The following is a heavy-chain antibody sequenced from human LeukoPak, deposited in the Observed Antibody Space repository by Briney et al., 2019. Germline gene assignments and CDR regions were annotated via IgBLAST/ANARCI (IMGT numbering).Heavy chain of an antibody. CDR3: ARAPLGYNWFDP. J-gene: IGHJ5*02. D-gene: IGHD3-10*01. CDR1: GYTFTGYY. CDR2: INPNSGGT. Sequence: ASVKVSCKACGYTFTGYYMHWVGQAPGQGLEWMGRINPNSGGTNYAQKFQGRVTMTKDTSISTGYMELSRLRSDDTAVYYCARAPLGYNWFDPWGQGTLVTVSS. V-gene: IGHV1-2*06.